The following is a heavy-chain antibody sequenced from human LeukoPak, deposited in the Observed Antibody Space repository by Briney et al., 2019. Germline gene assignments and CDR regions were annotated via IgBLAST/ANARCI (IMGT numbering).Heavy chain of an antibody. D-gene: IGHD2-2*01. CDR1: GGTFSSYA. CDR3: ARGGYCSSTSCYPPRYYYGMDV. J-gene: IGHJ6*04. V-gene: IGHV1-69*13. CDR2: IIPIFGTA. Sequence: SAKVSCKASGGTFSSYAISWVRQAPGQGLEWMGGIIPIFGTANYAQKFQGRVTITADESTSTAYMELSSLRSEDTAVYYCARGGYCSSTSCYPPRYYYGMDVWGKGTTVTVSS.